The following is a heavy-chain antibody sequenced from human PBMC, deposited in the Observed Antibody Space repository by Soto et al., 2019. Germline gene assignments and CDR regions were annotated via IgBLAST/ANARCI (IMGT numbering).Heavy chain of an antibody. Sequence: QVQLVESGGGVVQPGRSLRLSCAASGFTFSSYAMHWVRQAPGKGLEWVAVISYDGSNKYYADSVKGRFTISRDNSKNTLYLQMNSLRAEDTAVYYCVRTYGSGSYDYWGQGTLVTVSS. CDR2: ISYDGSNK. D-gene: IGHD3-10*01. CDR1: GFTFSSYA. V-gene: IGHV3-30-3*01. J-gene: IGHJ4*02. CDR3: VRTYGSGSYDY.